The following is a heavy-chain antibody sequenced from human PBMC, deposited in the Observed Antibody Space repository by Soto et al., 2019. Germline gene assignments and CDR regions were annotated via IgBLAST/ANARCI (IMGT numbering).Heavy chain of an antibody. CDR2: IFYSGST. J-gene: IGHJ5*02. V-gene: IGHV4-30-4*08. CDR3: ARGHGYYYDSSASNWFYP. D-gene: IGHD3-22*01. CDR1: GDSISSRSYY. Sequence: SETLSLTCTVTGDSISSRSYYWGWIRQPPGKGLEWIGYIFYSGSTYYNPSLKSRLIISVDKSKNQFTLRLTSVTAADTAVYYCARGHGYYYDSSASNWFYPWGQGTRVTVS.